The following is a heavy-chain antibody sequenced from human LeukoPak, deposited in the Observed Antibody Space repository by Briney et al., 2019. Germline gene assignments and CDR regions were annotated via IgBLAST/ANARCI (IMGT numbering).Heavy chain of an antibody. CDR3: ARSYSSWYGY. J-gene: IGHJ4*02. D-gene: IGHD6-13*01. V-gene: IGHV3-74*01. Sequence: GGSLRLSCAASGFTVSSNYMSWVRQAPGKGLVWVSRINSDGSSTSYADSVKGRFTISRDNAKNTLYLQMNSLRAEDTAVYYCARSYSSWYGYWGQGTLVTVSS. CDR1: GFTVSSNY. CDR2: INSDGSST.